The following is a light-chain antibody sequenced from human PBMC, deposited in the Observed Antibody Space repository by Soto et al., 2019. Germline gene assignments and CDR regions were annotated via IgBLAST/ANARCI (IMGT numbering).Light chain of an antibody. CDR1: QSVT. V-gene: IGKV3-20*01. CDR2: GAT. J-gene: IGKJ5*01. CDR3: QQSGSSSPIT. Sequence: EIVLTQSPGPLSLSPGERATLSCRASQSVTLAWYKQKPGQAPRLLIYGATSMAAGIPDRFSGSGSGTDVALTISRLEPDDFAVYYCQQSGSSSPITFAKGTRLEIK.